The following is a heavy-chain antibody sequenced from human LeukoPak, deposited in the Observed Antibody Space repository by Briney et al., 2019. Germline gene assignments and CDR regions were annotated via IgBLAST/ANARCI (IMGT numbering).Heavy chain of an antibody. Sequence: PSETLSLTCTVSGGSISSSSYYWGWIRQPPGKGLEWIGSIYHSGSTYYNPSLKSRVTISVDTSKDQFSLKLSSVTAADTAVYYCARDLVGDNSGYYYRDYWGQGTLVTVSS. J-gene: IGHJ4*02. D-gene: IGHD3-22*01. CDR3: ARDLVGDNSGYYYRDY. V-gene: IGHV4-39*07. CDR2: IYHSGST. CDR1: GGSISSSSYY.